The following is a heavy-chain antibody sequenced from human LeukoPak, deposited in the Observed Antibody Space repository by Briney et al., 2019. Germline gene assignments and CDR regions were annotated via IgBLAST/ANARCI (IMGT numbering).Heavy chain of an antibody. D-gene: IGHD1-14*01. V-gene: IGHV1-18*01. CDR1: GGTFSSYA. J-gene: IGHJ4*02. Sequence: ASVKVSCKASGGTFSSYAISWVRQAPGQGLESMGWISAYNGNTNYAQNLQGRVTMTTDTSTSTAYMELRSLRSDDTAVYYCARDLGHRDGFDYWGQGTLVTVSS. CDR2: ISAYNGNT. CDR3: ARDLGHRDGFDY.